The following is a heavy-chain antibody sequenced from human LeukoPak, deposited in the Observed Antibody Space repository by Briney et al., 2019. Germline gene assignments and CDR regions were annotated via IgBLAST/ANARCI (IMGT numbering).Heavy chain of an antibody. Sequence: PGGSLRLSCAASGFTFSDYLIHWVRHAPGKGLLWVSRVNRDGGPATYADSVKGRFTVSRDNAKSTLYLQKNSLRAEDTAVYYCARSPAGTYTMDVWGQGTTVTVSS. CDR1: GFTFSDYL. CDR3: ARSPAGTYTMDV. V-gene: IGHV3-74*01. J-gene: IGHJ6*02. CDR2: VNRDGGPA. D-gene: IGHD3-10*01.